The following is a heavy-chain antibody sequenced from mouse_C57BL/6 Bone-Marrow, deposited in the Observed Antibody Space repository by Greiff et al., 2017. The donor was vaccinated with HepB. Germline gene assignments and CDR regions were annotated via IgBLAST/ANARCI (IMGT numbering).Heavy chain of an antibody. J-gene: IGHJ2*01. CDR3: TREDYGSRGYFDY. D-gene: IGHD1-1*01. CDR2: IYPGNSDT. Sequence: EVQVVESGTVLARPGASVKMSCKPSGYTFTSYWMHWVQQRPGQGLEWIGAIYPGNSDTSYNQKFTGKAKLTAVTSASTAYMELSSLTNEDSAVYCCTREDYGSRGYFDYWGQGTTLTVSS. CDR1: GYTFTSYW. V-gene: IGHV1-5*01.